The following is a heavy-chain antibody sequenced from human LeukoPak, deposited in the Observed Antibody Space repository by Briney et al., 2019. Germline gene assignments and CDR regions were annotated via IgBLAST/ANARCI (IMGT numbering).Heavy chain of an antibody. D-gene: IGHD5-12*01. CDR3: ATRYCPYSGCNFFPHY. V-gene: IGHV4-39*01. J-gene: IGHJ4*02. CDR1: GGSISSSGYF. CDR2: IHYSGNT. Sequence: SETLSLTCTVSGGSISSSGYFWGWIRQPPGEGLERIGNIHYSGNTYYNPSLKSRVTISVDTSKNQFSLKLTSVTAADTAVYYCATRYCPYSGCNFFPHYWGQGTLVTVSS.